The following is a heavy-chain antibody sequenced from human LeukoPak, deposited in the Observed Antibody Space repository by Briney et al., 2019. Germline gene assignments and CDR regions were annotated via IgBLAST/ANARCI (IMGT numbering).Heavy chain of an antibody. CDR3: AKEKAHYDILTGYYLDY. CDR1: GFTFSSYA. D-gene: IGHD3-9*01. CDR2: ISGSGGST. J-gene: IGHJ4*02. V-gene: IGHV3-23*01. Sequence: GGSLRLSCAASGFTFSSYAMHWVRQAPGKGLEWVSAISGSGGSTYYADSVKGRFTISRDNSKNTLYLQMNSLRAEDTAVYYCAKEKAHYDILTGYYLDYWGQGTLVTVSS.